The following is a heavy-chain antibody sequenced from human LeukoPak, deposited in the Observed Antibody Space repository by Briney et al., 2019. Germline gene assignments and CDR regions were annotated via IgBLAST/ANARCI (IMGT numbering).Heavy chain of an antibody. CDR2: ISSSGSTI. CDR1: GFTFSSYE. D-gene: IGHD3-16*02. CDR3: ARSYDYVWGSYRRPFGY. J-gene: IGHJ4*02. V-gene: IGHV3-48*03. Sequence: GGSLRLSCAASGFTFSSYEMNWVRQAPGKGLEWVSYISSSGSTIYYADSVKGRFTISRDNAKNSLYLQMNSLRAEDTAVYYCARSYDYVWGSYRRPFGYWGQGTLVTVSS.